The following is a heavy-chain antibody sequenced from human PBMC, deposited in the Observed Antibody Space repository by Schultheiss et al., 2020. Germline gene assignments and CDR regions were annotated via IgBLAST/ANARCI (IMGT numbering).Heavy chain of an antibody. Sequence: GGSLRLSCAASGFTFSSYAMHWVRQAPGKGLEWVAVISYDGSNKYYADSVKGRFTISRDNSKNTLYLQMNSLRAEDTAVYYCARVVRGYSSYWGQGTLVTVSS. CDR2: ISYDGSNK. V-gene: IGHV3-30-3*01. CDR3: ARVVRGYSSY. CDR1: GFTFSSYA. D-gene: IGHD2-15*01. J-gene: IGHJ4*02.